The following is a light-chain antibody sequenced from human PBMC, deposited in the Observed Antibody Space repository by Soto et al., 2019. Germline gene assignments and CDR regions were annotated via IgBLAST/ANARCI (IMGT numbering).Light chain of an antibody. J-gene: IGKJ1*01. CDR3: QQYNNWPRT. V-gene: IGKV3-15*01. CDR1: QSVSSD. CDR2: GAS. Sequence: ELVMTQSPATLSVSPVERATLSCRASQSVSSDLAWYHQKPGQAPRLLIYGASTRATGIPARFSGSGSGTEFTLTINSLQSEDFAVYYCQQYNNWPRTFGQGTKVDIK.